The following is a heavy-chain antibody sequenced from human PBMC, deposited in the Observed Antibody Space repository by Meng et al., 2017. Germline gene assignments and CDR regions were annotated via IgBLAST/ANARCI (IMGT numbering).Heavy chain of an antibody. D-gene: IGHD5-24*01. CDR3: ARDQGWLPFRDAFDI. Sequence: QVQVQEPGPGLVKPSQTLSLTCTVSGGSISSGGYYWSWIRQHPGKGLEWIGYIYYSGSTYYNPSLKSRVTISVDTSKNQFSLKLSSVTAADTAVYYCARDQGWLPFRDAFDIWGRGTMVTVSS. J-gene: IGHJ3*02. CDR2: IYYSGST. V-gene: IGHV4-31*03. CDR1: GGSISSGGYY.